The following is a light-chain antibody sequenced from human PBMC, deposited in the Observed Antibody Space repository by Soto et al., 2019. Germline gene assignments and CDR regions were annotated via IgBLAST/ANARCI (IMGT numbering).Light chain of an antibody. CDR2: GAS. CDR1: LSVSTN. V-gene: IGKV3-15*01. Sequence: EIVMTQSPGTLSVSPGERATLSCRASLSVSTNLAWYQQKPGQAPRLLIYGASTRATGISARFSGSGSGTEFSLTISSLQSEDFAVYYCQQYGSSPYTFGLGTKLEIK. CDR3: QQYGSSPYT. J-gene: IGKJ2*01.